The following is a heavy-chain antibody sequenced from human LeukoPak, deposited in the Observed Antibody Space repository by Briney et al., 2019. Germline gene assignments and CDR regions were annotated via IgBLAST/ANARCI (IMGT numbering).Heavy chain of an antibody. CDR3: AKGSRLGYCSSTSCPARY. CDR1: GFTFSSYG. Sequence: GGSLRLSCAASGFTFSSYGMHWVRQAPGRGLEWVAFIRYDGSNKYYADSVKGRFTISRDNSKNTLYLQMNSLRTVVPAVYYCAKGSRLGYCSSTSCPARYWGQGTLVTVSS. V-gene: IGHV3-30*02. J-gene: IGHJ4*02. D-gene: IGHD2-2*01. CDR2: IRYDGSNK.